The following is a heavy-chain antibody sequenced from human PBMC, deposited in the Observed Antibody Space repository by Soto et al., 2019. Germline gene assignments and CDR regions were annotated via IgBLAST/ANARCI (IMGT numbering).Heavy chain of an antibody. CDR1: GGSISSSNW. Sequence: PSETLSLTCAVSGGSISSSNWWSWVRQPPGKGLEWIGEIYNSGSTNYNPSLKSRVTISVDKSKNQISLKLSSETAADTALYYCARGGPDYDFWSGYYYYGMDVWGQGTTVT. V-gene: IGHV4-4*02. D-gene: IGHD3-3*01. CDR2: IYNSGST. J-gene: IGHJ6*02. CDR3: ARGGPDYDFWSGYYYYGMDV.